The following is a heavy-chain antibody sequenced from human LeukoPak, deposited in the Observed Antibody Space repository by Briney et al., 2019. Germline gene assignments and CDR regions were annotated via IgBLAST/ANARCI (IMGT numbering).Heavy chain of an antibody. CDR3: ARDNPIATTGIVWHFYYGMDV. V-gene: IGHV3-33*05. CDR1: GFTFSSYG. D-gene: IGHD6-13*01. CDR2: ISYDGSNK. Sequence: GGSLRLSCAASGFTFSSYGMHWVRQAPGKGLEWVAVISYDGSNKYYADSVKGRFTISRDNSKNTLYLQMNSLRVEDTAVYYCARDNPIATTGIVWHFYYGMDVWGQGTTVTVSS. J-gene: IGHJ6*02.